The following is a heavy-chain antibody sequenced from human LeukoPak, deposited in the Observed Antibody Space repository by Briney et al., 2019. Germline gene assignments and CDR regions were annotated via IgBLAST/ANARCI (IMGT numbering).Heavy chain of an antibody. CDR3: ARAGTGTTAEDFSS. J-gene: IGHJ4*02. CDR2: IWYDGSNK. V-gene: IGHV3-33*01. D-gene: IGHD1-7*01. CDR1: GFTFSSYG. Sequence: QPGGSLRLFCAASGFTFSSYGMHWVRQAPGKGLEWVAVIWYDGSNKYYADSVKGRFTISRDNSKNTLYLQMNSLRAEDTAVYYCARAGTGTTAEDFSSWGQGTLVTVSS.